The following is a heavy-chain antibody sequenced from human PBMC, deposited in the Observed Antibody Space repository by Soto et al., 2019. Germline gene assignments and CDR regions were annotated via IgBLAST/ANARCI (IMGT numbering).Heavy chain of an antibody. D-gene: IGHD4-4*01. Sequence: SVKVSCKASGGTFSSYAISWVRQAPGQGLEWMGGIIPIFGTANYAQKFQGRVTITADESTSTAYMELSSLRSEDTAVYYCARALTPQSDYSKVPREDVWGQGTTVTVSS. CDR3: ARALTPQSDYSKVPREDV. CDR2: IIPIFGTA. CDR1: GGTFSSYA. J-gene: IGHJ6*02. V-gene: IGHV1-69*13.